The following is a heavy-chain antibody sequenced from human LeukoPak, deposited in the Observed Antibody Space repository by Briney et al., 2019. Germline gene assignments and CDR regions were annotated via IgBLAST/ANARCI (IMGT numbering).Heavy chain of an antibody. CDR1: GFTFDDYA. J-gene: IGHJ3*02. D-gene: IGHD6-13*01. CDR3: AKGGYSSSWYLSDAFDI. CDR2: ISWNSGSI. V-gene: IGHV3-9*03. Sequence: TGGSLRLSCAASGFTFDDYAMHWVRQAPGKGLEWVSGISWNSGSIGYVDSVKGRFTISRDNAKNSLYLQMNSLRAEDMALYYCAKGGYSSSWYLSDAFDIWGQGTMVTVSS.